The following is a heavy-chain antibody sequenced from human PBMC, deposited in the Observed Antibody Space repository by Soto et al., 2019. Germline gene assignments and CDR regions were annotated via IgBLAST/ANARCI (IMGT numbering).Heavy chain of an antibody. J-gene: IGHJ3*02. CDR2: IIPIFGTA. CDR3: AKADALIVVVRDALDI. V-gene: IGHV1-69*06. CDR1: GDTFSSYA. D-gene: IGHD3-22*01. Sequence: SSVKVSCKASGDTFSSYAISWVRQAPGQGLEWMGGIIPIFGTANYAQKFQGRVTMTEDTSTDTAYMELSSLRSEDTAVYCCAKADALIVVVRDALDIWGQGTMVTVSS.